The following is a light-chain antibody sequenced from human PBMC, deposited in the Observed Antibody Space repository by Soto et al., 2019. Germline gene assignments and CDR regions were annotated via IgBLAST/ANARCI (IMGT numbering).Light chain of an antibody. Sequence: EIVLTQSPGTLSLSPGERATLSCRASQSVSNNYVAWYQQKPGQAPRLLIFGASTRATGIPDRFSSSGSGTDFTLTISRLEPEDFAVYYCQHYGSSPPWTFGQGTKVEIK. CDR2: GAS. J-gene: IGKJ1*01. CDR3: QHYGSSPPWT. V-gene: IGKV3-20*01. CDR1: QSVSNNY.